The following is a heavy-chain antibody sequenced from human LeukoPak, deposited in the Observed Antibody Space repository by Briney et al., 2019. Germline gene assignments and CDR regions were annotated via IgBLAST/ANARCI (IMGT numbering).Heavy chain of an antibody. CDR3: ARAVVVVVPTTGTYYFDY. D-gene: IGHD2-15*01. V-gene: IGHV4-61*01. Sequence: SETLSLTCTVSGGSFNSGNYYWNWIRQPPGKGLEWIGYIYYSGSTNYNPSLKSRITMSVDTSKNQLSLKLSSVTAADTAMYYCARAVVVVVPTTGTYYFDYWGQGALVTVSS. CDR1: GGSFNSGNYY. CDR2: IYYSGST. J-gene: IGHJ4*02.